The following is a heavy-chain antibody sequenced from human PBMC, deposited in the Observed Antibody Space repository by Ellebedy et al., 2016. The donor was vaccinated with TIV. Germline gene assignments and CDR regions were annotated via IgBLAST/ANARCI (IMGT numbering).Heavy chain of an antibody. CDR2: IDSDGSST. D-gene: IGHD6-13*01. J-gene: IGHJ2*01. Sequence: GESLKISCAASGFTFSSYWMHWVRQAPGKGLVWVSRIDSDGSSTTYVDSVKGRFTISRDNAKNTLYLQMNSLGADDTAIYYCAKDIRGPEAGTWYFGLWGRGTLVTVSS. CDR1: GFTFSSYW. V-gene: IGHV3-74*01. CDR3: AKDIRGPEAGTWYFGL.